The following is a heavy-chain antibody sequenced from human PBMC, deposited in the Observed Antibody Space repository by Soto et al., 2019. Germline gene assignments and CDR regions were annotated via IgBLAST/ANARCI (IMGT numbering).Heavy chain of an antibody. CDR2: IIPIFGTA. CDR1: GGTFSSYA. Sequence: GASVKVSCKASGGTFSSYAISWVRQAPGQGLEWMGGIIPIFGTANYAQKFQGRVTITADESTSTAYMELSSLRSEDTAVYYCAGGVMDTAMAHRDYYYGMDVWGQGTTVTVSS. CDR3: AGGVMDTAMAHRDYYYGMDV. D-gene: IGHD5-18*01. V-gene: IGHV1-69*13. J-gene: IGHJ6*02.